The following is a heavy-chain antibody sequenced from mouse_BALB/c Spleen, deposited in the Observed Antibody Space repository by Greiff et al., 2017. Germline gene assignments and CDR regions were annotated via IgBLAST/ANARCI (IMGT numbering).Heavy chain of an antibody. D-gene: IGHD2-14*01. CDR1: GFTFSSYA. Sequence: EVMLVESGGGLVKPGGSLKLSCAASGFTFSSYAMSWVRQTPEKRLEWVASISSGGSTYYPDSVKGRFTISRDNAKNTLYLQMSSLKSEDTAMYYCARPAYYRYEYYFDYWGQGTTLTVSS. CDR3: ARPAYYRYEYYFDY. CDR2: ISSGGST. J-gene: IGHJ2*01. V-gene: IGHV5-6-5*01.